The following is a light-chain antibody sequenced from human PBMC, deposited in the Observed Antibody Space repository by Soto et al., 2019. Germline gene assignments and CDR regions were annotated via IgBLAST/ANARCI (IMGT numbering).Light chain of an antibody. CDR1: ALPKQY. CDR2: KNS. J-gene: IGLJ1*01. V-gene: IGLV3-25*03. Sequence: SYELTQPPSVSVSPGQMARITCSGDALPKQYAYWYQQKPGQAPVLLIYKNSERPSGIPERFSGSSSETKVTLTISGVQAEDEADFSGQSADKCGTYVFGTGTNLTVL. CDR3: QSADKCGTYV.